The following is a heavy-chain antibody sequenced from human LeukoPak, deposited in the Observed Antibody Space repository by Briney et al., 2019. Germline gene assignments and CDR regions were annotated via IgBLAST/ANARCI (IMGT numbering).Heavy chain of an antibody. J-gene: IGHJ4*02. CDR1: GFTFSNYA. CDR2: ISGTGSNT. D-gene: IGHD6-13*01. CDR3: AKAVSTWVRFDY. Sequence: GGSLRLSCAASGFTFSNYAMSWVRQAPGKGLEWVSGISGTGSNTYYADSVKGRFTISRDKSKNTLFLQMDSLRAEDTALYFYAKAVSTWVRFDYWGQGALVTVSS. V-gene: IGHV3-23*01.